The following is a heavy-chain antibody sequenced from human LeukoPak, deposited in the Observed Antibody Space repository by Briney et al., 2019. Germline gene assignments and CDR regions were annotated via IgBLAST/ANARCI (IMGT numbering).Heavy chain of an antibody. D-gene: IGHD6-13*01. CDR1: RFSFSSYA. CDR2: ISYDGSSK. V-gene: IGHV3-30-3*01. J-gene: IGHJ4*02. Sequence: GGSLRLSCVGSRFSFSSYAMHWVRQAPGKGLEWVAVISYDGSSKYYADSVKGRFTISRDNSKNTLYLQMNSLRAEDTAVYYCARDRSIAAAGEGTFDYWGQGTLVTVSS. CDR3: ARDRSIAAAGEGTFDY.